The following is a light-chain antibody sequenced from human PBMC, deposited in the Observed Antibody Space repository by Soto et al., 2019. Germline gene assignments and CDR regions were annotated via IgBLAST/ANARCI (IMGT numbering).Light chain of an antibody. V-gene: IGLV2-23*01. Sequence: QSVLTQPASVSGSPGQSVTISCTGTSSDVGTYNPVSWYQHHPGKAPKLMIYEDTKRPSGVSLRLSGSQSGNTASLTISWLQAEDEAHYYCCSYARTTTPVVFRGGTNVTVL. CDR1: SSDVGTYNP. CDR3: CSYARTTTPVV. CDR2: EDT. J-gene: IGLJ2*01.